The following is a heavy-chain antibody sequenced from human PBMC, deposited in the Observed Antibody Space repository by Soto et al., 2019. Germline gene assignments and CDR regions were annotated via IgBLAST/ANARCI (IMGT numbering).Heavy chain of an antibody. CDR1: GFTVSSYA. Sequence: LRLSFAASGFTVSSYAMSWVRQAPGKGLEWVSGISGSGDTTYYADSVKGRFTISRDSSKNTLNLQMNSLRAEDTAVYYCAKDRLPAATTEFFGDWGQGTLVTVSS. J-gene: IGHJ4*02. V-gene: IGHV3-23*01. D-gene: IGHD2-2*01. CDR3: AKDRLPAATTEFFGD. CDR2: ISGSGDTT.